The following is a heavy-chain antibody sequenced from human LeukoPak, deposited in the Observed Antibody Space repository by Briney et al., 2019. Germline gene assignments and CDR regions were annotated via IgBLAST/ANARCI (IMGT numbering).Heavy chain of an antibody. Sequence: GGSLRLXCAASGFTFSSYSMNWVRQAPGKGLEWVSSISSSSSYIYYADSVKGRFTISRDNAKNSLYLQMNSLRAEDTAVYYCVTVTTGYYYYYMDVWGKGTTVTVSS. V-gene: IGHV3-21*01. CDR3: VTVTTGYYYYYMDV. CDR2: ISSSSSYI. J-gene: IGHJ6*03. D-gene: IGHD4-11*01. CDR1: GFTFSSYS.